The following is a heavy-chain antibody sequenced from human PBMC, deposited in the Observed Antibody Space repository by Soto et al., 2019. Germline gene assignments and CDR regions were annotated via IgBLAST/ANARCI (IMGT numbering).Heavy chain of an antibody. CDR1: GFSLSTSGVG. Sequence: QITLKESGPTLVKPTQTLTLTCTFSGFSLSTSGVGVGWIRQPPGKALEWLALIYWDDDKRYSPSLKSRLTITKDTSKNQVVLTMTNMDPVDTATYYCAHAQKPNSSSGDDSYYYYYGMDVWGQGTTVTVSS. CDR3: AHAQKPNSSSGDDSYYYYYGMDV. D-gene: IGHD6-13*01. V-gene: IGHV2-5*02. CDR2: IYWDDDK. J-gene: IGHJ6*02.